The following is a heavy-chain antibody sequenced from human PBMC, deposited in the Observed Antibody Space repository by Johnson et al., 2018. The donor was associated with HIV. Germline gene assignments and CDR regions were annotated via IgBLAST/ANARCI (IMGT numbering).Heavy chain of an antibody. Sequence: QVQLVESGGGVVQPGRSLTLSCAASEFTFSRYGMHWVRQAPGKGLEWVAVISYDGSNKYYADSVKGRFTISRDNSKNTLYLQMNSLRAEDTAVYYCARDQAPYYYDSSGSDAFDIWGQGTMVTVSS. J-gene: IGHJ3*02. CDR3: ARDQAPYYYDSSGSDAFDI. CDR1: EFTFSRYG. V-gene: IGHV3-30*03. CDR2: ISYDGSNK. D-gene: IGHD3-22*01.